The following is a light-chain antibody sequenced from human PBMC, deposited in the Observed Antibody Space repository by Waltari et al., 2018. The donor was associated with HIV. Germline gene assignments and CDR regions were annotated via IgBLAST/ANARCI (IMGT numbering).Light chain of an antibody. J-gene: IGLJ3*02. Sequence: QSALTQPASVSGSPGQSITISCTRSSSDVGDFNFVSWYQHRPGKAPKVMIYDFSYRPSGVSNRFSGSKSANTACLTISGLQAEDEAVYYCCSYTSSDTLWVFGGWTKLTVL. CDR3: CSYTSSDTLWV. CDR2: DFS. V-gene: IGLV2-14*03. CDR1: SSDVGDFNF.